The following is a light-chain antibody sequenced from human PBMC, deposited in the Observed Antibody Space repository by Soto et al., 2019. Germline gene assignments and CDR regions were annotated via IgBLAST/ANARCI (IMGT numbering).Light chain of an antibody. J-gene: IGLJ1*01. CDR2: EVS. Sequence: QSVLTQPASVSGSPGQSITISCTGTSSDVGGHHYVSWYQQHPGKAPKVIIYEVSDRPSGVSDRFSGSKSGNTASLTISGLQAEDEADYYCSSFSSSSTLYVFGTGTKVT. V-gene: IGLV2-14*01. CDR1: SSDVGGHHY. CDR3: SSFSSSSTLYV.